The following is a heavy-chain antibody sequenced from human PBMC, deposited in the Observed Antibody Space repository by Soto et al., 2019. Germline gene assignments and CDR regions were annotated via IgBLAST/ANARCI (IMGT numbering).Heavy chain of an antibody. D-gene: IGHD4-17*01. CDR2: IYPSDSDT. Sequence: PGESLKISCKGSGYIFTSYWIGWVRQMPGKGLEWMGIIYPSDSDTRYSPSFQGQVTISADKSINTAFLQWSSLKASDTAMYYCARIYGDYAKFDYWGQGTLVTVSS. V-gene: IGHV5-51*01. CDR3: ARIYGDYAKFDY. CDR1: GYIFTSYW. J-gene: IGHJ4*02.